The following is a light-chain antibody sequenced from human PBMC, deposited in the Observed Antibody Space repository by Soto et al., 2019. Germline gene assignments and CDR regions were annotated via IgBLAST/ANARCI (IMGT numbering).Light chain of an antibody. V-gene: IGKV3-15*01. J-gene: IGKJ1*01. CDR1: QSVSSN. CDR3: QQYNNWPPDMT. Sequence: EIVMTQSPATLSVSPGERATLSCRASQSVSSNLAWYQQKPSQAPRLLIYGASTRATGIPARFSGSGSGTGFTLTISSQQSEDFAIYFCQQYNNWPPDMTFGQGTKVEIK. CDR2: GAS.